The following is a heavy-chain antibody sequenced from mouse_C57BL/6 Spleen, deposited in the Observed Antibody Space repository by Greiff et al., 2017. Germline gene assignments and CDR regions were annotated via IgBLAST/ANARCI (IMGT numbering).Heavy chain of an antibody. Sequence: QVQLQQSGAELVRPGASVTLSCKASGYTFTDYEMHWVKQTPVHGLEWIGAIDPETGGTAYNQKFKGKAILTADKSSSTAYMELRSLTSEDSAVYYCAIYYDYDVLDYWGQGTTLTVSS. V-gene: IGHV1-15*01. CDR3: AIYYDYDVLDY. CDR1: GYTFTDYE. D-gene: IGHD2-4*01. J-gene: IGHJ2*01. CDR2: IDPETGGT.